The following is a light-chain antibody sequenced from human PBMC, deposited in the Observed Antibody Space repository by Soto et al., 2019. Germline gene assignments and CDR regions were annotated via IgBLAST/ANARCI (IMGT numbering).Light chain of an antibody. CDR2: VNS. CDR3: QSYDSSLSGCV. CDR1: SSNIGSNYD. J-gene: IGLJ1*01. Sequence: QSVLTQPPSVSGAPGQRVTFSCTGSSSNIGSNYDVHWYQQLPGTAPKLLIYVNSNRPSGVPDRFSGSKSGTSASLAITGLQAEDEADYYCQSYDSSLSGCVFGSGTKGTVL. V-gene: IGLV1-40*01.